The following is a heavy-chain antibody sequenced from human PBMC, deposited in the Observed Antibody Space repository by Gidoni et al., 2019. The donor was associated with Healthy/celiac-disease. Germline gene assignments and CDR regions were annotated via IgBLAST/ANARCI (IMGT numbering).Heavy chain of an antibody. D-gene: IGHD6-19*01. CDR1: GFTFSSYG. CDR3: ARDIAVAGIDY. V-gene: IGHV3-33*01. CDR2: IWYDGSNK. Sequence: LSCAASGFTFSSYGMHWVRQAPGKGLEWVAVIWYDGSNKYYADSVKGRFTISRDNSKNTLYLQMNSLRAEDTAVYYCARDIAVAGIDYWGQGTLVTVSS. J-gene: IGHJ4*02.